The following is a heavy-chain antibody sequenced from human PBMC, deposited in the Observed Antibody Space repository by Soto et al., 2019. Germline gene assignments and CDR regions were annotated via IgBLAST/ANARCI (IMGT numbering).Heavy chain of an antibody. CDR1: GGSVSSGSYY. CDR3: ARGGGIHRDY. CDR2: IYYSGST. Sequence: QVQLQESGPGLVKPSETLSLTCTVSGGSVSSGSYYWRWIRQPPGKGLEWIGYIYYSGSTNYNPSLKSRVTVSVDTSKNQISLKLSSVTAADTAVYYCARGGGIHRDYWGQGTLVTVSS. D-gene: IGHD5-18*01. J-gene: IGHJ4*02. V-gene: IGHV4-61*01.